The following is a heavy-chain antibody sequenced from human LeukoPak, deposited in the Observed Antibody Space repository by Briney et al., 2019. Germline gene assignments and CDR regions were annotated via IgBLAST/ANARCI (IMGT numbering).Heavy chain of an antibody. CDR2: INPNSGDT. D-gene: IGHD2-2*01. CDR3: ARDYCSSTSRLFDY. CDR1: GYTFTGYH. V-gene: IGHV1-2*06. J-gene: IGHJ4*02. Sequence: GASVKVSCKASGYTFTGYHMHWGRQAPGQGLEWMGRINPNSGDTNYAQKFQGRVTMTRDTSISTAYMELSRLRSDDTAVYYCARDYCSSTSRLFDYWGQGTLVTVSS.